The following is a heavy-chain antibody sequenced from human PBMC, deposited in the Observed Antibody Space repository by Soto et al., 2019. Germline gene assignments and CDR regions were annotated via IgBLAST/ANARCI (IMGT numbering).Heavy chain of an antibody. CDR1: GFTFSSYW. D-gene: IGHD1-26*01. Sequence: GXSLRLSCAASGFTFSSYWMSWVHQAPGKGLEWVANIKQDGSEKYYVDSVKGRFTISRDNAKNSLYLQMNSLRAEDTAVYYCARVLPRYSGSYPFDYWGQGTLVNVS. V-gene: IGHV3-7*05. J-gene: IGHJ4*02. CDR2: IKQDGSEK. CDR3: ARVLPRYSGSYPFDY.